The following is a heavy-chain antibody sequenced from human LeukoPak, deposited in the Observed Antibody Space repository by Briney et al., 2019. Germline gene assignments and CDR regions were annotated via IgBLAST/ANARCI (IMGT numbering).Heavy chain of an antibody. CDR2: ISWNSGSI. Sequence: PGRSLRLSCAASGFTFDDYAMPWVRQAPGKGLEWVSGISWNSGSIGYADSVKGRFTISRDDARNSLYLQMNSLRAEDTALYYCAKGGAFDIWGQGTMVTVSS. CDR3: AKGGAFDI. CDR1: GFTFDDYA. V-gene: IGHV3-9*01. J-gene: IGHJ3*02.